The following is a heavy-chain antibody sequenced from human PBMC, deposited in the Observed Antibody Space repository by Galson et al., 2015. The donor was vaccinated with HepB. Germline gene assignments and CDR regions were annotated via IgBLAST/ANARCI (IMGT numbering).Heavy chain of an antibody. CDR3: AREGFEQQPHNFDY. V-gene: IGHV6-1*01. J-gene: IGHJ4*02. CDR1: GDSVSSNSAA. Sequence: CAISGDSVSSNSAAWNWIRQSPSRGLEWLGRAYYRSKWYNDYAVSVKSRITINPDTSKNQFSLQLNSVTPEDTAVCYCAREGFEQQPHNFDYWGQGTLVTVSS. CDR2: AYYRSKWYN. D-gene: IGHD6-13*01.